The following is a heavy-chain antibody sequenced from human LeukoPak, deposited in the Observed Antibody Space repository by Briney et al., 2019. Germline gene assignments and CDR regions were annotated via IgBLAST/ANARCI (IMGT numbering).Heavy chain of an antibody. V-gene: IGHV3-23*01. Sequence: GGSLRLSCAASGFTFSSYGMSWVRQAPGKGLEWVSAISGSGGSTYYADSVKGRFTISRDNSKNTLYLQMNSLRAEDTAVYYCAKDEGIAVAGQKVDYWGQGTLVTVSS. CDR1: GFTFSSYG. CDR2: ISGSGGST. D-gene: IGHD6-19*01. CDR3: AKDEGIAVAGQKVDY. J-gene: IGHJ4*02.